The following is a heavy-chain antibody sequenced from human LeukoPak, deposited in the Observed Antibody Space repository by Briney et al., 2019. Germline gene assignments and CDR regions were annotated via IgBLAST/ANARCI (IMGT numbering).Heavy chain of an antibody. CDR3: ATRLGYRSGGSCSRLDY. J-gene: IGHJ4*02. CDR1: GYTLTELS. CDR2: FDPEDGET. Sequence: ASVKVSCKVSGYTLTELSMHWVRQAPGKGLEWMGGFDPEDGETIYAQKFQGRVTMTEDTSTDTAYMELSSLRSEDTAVYYCATRLGYRSGGSCSRLDYWGQGTLVTVSS. D-gene: IGHD2-15*01. V-gene: IGHV1-24*01.